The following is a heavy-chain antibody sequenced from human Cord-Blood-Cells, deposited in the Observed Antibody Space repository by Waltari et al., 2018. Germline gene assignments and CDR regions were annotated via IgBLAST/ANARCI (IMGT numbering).Heavy chain of an antibody. CDR2: ISSRWSYI. D-gene: IGHD2-15*01. J-gene: IGHJ2*01. CDR3: ARSSFSYWYFDL. V-gene: IGHV3-21*01. Sequence: EVQLVESGGGRVTLGGSLRLSCAAPGFTFRSSSITWLAQAPGKGREWVSSISSRWSYIYYADSVKGRFTISRDNAKNSLYLQMNSLRAEDTAVYYCARSSFSYWYFDLWGRGTLVTVSS. CDR1: GFTFRSSS.